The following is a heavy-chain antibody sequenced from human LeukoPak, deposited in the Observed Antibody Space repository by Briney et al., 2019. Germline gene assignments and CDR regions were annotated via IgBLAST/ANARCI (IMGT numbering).Heavy chain of an antibody. J-gene: IGHJ6*03. CDR1: GGSISSYY. CDR2: IYYSGST. Sequence: KSSETLSLTCTVSGGSISSYYWSWIRQPPGKGLEWIGYIYYSGSTNYNPSLKSRVTISVDTSKNQFSLKLSSVTAADTAVYYCARGGGITSQPWVYYYMDAWGKGTTVTVSS. V-gene: IGHV4-59*01. D-gene: IGHD3-16*01. CDR3: ARGGGITSQPWVYYYMDA.